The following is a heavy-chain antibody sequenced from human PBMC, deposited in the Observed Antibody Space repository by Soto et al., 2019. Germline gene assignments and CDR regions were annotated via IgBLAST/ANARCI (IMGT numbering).Heavy chain of an antibody. D-gene: IGHD5-18*01. V-gene: IGHV4-30-2*01. J-gene: IGHJ5*02. Sequence: QLQLQESGSGLVKPSQTLSLTCAVSGGSISSGGYSWSWIRQPPGKGLEWIGYIYHSGSTYYNPSLKSRVTISVDRSKNQFSLKLTSVTAADTAVYYCARGGYSYGSNWFDPWGQGTLVTVSS. CDR2: IYHSGST. CDR3: ARGGYSYGSNWFDP. CDR1: GGSISSGGYS.